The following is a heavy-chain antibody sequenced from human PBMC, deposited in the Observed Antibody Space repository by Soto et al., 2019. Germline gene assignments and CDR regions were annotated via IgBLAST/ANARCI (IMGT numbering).Heavy chain of an antibody. CDR2: ISGSGGST. V-gene: IGHV3-23*01. CDR1: GFTFSSYA. D-gene: IGHD3-10*01. Sequence: GGSLRLSCAASGFTFSSYAMSWVREAPGKGLEWVSAISGSGGSTYYADSVKGRFTISRDNSHNTLYLQMNSLRAEDTAVYYCTKGLYYYGSGSMDNWGQGTTVTVSS. CDR3: TKGLYYYGSGSMDN. J-gene: IGHJ6*02.